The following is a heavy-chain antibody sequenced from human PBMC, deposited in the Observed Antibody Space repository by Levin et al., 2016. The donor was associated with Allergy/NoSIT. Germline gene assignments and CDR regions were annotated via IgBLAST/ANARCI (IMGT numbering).Heavy chain of an antibody. CDR3: ARDRAARSNYYYGMDV. CDR2: ISYDGSNK. CDR1: GFTFSSYG. J-gene: IGHJ6*02. V-gene: IGHV3-30*03. Sequence: GESLKISCAASGFTFSSYGMHWVRQAPGKGLEWVAVISYDGSNKYYADSVKGRFTISRDNSKNTLYLQMNSLRAEDTAVYYCARDRAARSNYYYGMDVWGQGTTVTVSS. D-gene: IGHD6-6*01.